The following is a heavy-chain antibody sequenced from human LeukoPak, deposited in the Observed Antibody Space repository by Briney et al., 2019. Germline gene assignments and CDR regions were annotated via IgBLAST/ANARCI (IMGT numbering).Heavy chain of an antibody. CDR1: GGSISSGDYY. V-gene: IGHV4-30-4*01. J-gene: IGHJ4*02. CDR3: ARDSCSSTSCYLGGFDY. Sequence: PSQTLSLTCTVSGGSISSGDYYWSWIRQPPGKGLEWIGYIYYSGSTYYNPSLKSRVTISVDTSKNQFSLKLSSVTAADTAVYYCARDSCSSTSCYLGGFDYWGQGTLVTVSS. CDR2: IYYSGST. D-gene: IGHD2-2*01.